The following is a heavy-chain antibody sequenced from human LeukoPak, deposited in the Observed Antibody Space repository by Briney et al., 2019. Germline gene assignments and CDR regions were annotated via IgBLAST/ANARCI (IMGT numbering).Heavy chain of an antibody. CDR1: GGSISSGSYY. D-gene: IGHD2-21*02. Sequence: SETLSLTCAVSGGSISSGSYYWSWIRQPAGKGLEWIGRIYTSGSTNYNPSLKSRVTISVDTSKNQFSLKLSSVTAADTAVYYCARERVWRYCGGDSCGWFDPWGQGTLVTVSS. J-gene: IGHJ5*02. CDR2: IYTSGST. CDR3: ARERVWRYCGGDSCGWFDP. V-gene: IGHV4-61*02.